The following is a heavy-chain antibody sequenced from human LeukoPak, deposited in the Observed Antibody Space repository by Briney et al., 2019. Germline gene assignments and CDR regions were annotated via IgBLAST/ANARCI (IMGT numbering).Heavy chain of an antibody. CDR3: AKGRLDYYYGMDV. CDR1: GFTFSSYA. Sequence: GGSLRLSCAASGFTFSSYAMSWVRQAPGKGLEWVSAISGSGGSTYYADSAKGRFTISRDNSKNTLYLQMNSLRAEDTAVYYCAKGRLDYYYGMDVWGQGTTVTVSS. V-gene: IGHV3-23*01. D-gene: IGHD5-12*01. CDR2: ISGSGGST. J-gene: IGHJ6*02.